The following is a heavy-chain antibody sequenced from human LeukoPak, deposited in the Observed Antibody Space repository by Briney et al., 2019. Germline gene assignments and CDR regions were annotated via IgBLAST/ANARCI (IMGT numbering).Heavy chain of an antibody. D-gene: IGHD4-17*01. J-gene: IGHJ4*02. CDR3: ARHRNEYDYGDYQVIDY. CDR1: GGSISGSSYY. V-gene: IGHV4-39*01. Sequence: SETLSLTCTVSGGSISGSSYYWGWIRQPPGKGLEWIGSTYYSGSTYYNPSLKSRVTISVDTSKNQFSLKLSSVTAADTAVYYCARHRNEYDYGDYQVIDYWGQGTLVTVSS. CDR2: TYYSGST.